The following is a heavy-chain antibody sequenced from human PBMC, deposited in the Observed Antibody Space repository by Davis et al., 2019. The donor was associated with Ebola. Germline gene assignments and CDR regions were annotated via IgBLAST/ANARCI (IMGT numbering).Heavy chain of an antibody. CDR3: TTTTTVTDD. CDR2: IRSKASSYAT. J-gene: IGHJ4*02. CDR1: GFTFSGSA. Sequence: GESLKISCAASGFTFSGSAMHWVRQASGKGLEWVGRIRSKASSYATAYAASVKGRFTISRDDSKNTAYLQMNSLKTEDTAVYYCTTTTTVTDDWGQGTLVTVSS. V-gene: IGHV3-73*01. D-gene: IGHD4-17*01.